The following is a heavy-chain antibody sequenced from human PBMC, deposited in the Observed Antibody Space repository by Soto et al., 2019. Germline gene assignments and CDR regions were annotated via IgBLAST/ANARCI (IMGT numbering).Heavy chain of an antibody. CDR1: GGSISSYY. Sequence: SETLSLTCTVSGGSISSYYWSWIRQPAGKGLEWIGRIYPSGSTNYNPSLKSRVTMSVDTSKNQFSLKLSSLRSEDTAVYYCARSITGTTGLDVWGQGTTVTVSS. CDR3: ARSITGTTGLDV. CDR2: IYPSGST. D-gene: IGHD1-7*01. J-gene: IGHJ6*02. V-gene: IGHV4-4*07.